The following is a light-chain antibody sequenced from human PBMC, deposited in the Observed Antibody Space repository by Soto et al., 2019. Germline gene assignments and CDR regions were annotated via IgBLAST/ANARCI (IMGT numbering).Light chain of an antibody. CDR2: GAS. Sequence: EIVMTQSPATLSLSPGERATLSCRASQSVSNNLAWYQQKPGQAPRLLFYGASTRATGIPARFSGSGSGTEFTLTISSLQSEDFAVYYCQQYNNWPPLTFGGGTKVEIK. V-gene: IGKV3-15*01. CDR3: QQYNNWPPLT. CDR1: QSVSNN. J-gene: IGKJ4*01.